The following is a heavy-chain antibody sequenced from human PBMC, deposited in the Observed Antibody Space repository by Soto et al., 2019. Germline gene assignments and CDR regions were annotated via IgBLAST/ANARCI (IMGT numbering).Heavy chain of an antibody. D-gene: IGHD2-2*01. CDR3: ARETAPAPYYSYGMDV. V-gene: IGHV1-2*04. Sequence: ASVKISCKASGYTFTGYYMHWVRQAPGQGLEWTGWINPNSGGKNYAQKFQGWVTMTRDTSISTAYMELSMLRSDDTAVYYCARETAPAPYYSYGMDVWGQGTTVTVCS. CDR2: INPNSGGK. CDR1: GYTFTGYY. J-gene: IGHJ6*02.